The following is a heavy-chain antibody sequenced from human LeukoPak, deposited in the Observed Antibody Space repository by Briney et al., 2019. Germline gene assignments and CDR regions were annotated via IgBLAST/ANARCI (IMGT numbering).Heavy chain of an antibody. CDR3: ARESSAAMAPYFDY. CDR2: ISTYNGNT. Sequence: ASVKVSCKASGGTFSSYAINWVRQAPGQGLEWMGGISTYNGNTDYAQKFQGRVTMTTDTSTSTAYMELRSLRSDDTAVYYCARESSAAMAPYFDYWGQGTLVAVSS. D-gene: IGHD5-18*01. V-gene: IGHV1-18*01. CDR1: GGTFSSYA. J-gene: IGHJ4*02.